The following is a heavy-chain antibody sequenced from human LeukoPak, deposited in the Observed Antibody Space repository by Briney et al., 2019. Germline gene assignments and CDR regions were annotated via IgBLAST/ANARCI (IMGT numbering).Heavy chain of an antibody. CDR2: IGTAGDT. V-gene: IGHV3-13*01. CDR3: AGGSVRVGMDV. J-gene: IGHJ6*02. Sequence: PGGSLRLSCEASGITFSTSDMHWVRRAPGKGLEWVSVIGTAGDTYYADSVKGRFTISRENAKNSLYLQMNSLRAGDMAVYYCAGGSVRVGMDVWGQGTTVTVSS. CDR1: GITFSTSD. D-gene: IGHD6-13*01.